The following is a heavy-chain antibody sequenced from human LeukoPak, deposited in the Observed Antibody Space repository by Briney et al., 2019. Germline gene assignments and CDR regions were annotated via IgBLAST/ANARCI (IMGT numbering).Heavy chain of an antibody. CDR3: AKQTTVTTRGYYFDY. V-gene: IGHV3-23*01. Sequence: PGGSLRLSCAASGFTFSSYAMSWVRQAPGKGLEWVSTISGSGGSTYYADSVKGRFTISRDNSKNTLYLQMNSLRAEDTAVYYCAKQTTVTTRGYYFDYWGQGTLVTVSS. CDR2: ISGSGGST. J-gene: IGHJ4*02. CDR1: GFTFSSYA. D-gene: IGHD4-17*01.